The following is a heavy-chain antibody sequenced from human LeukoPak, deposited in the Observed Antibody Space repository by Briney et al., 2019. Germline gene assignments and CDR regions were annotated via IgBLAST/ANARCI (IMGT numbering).Heavy chain of an antibody. CDR1: GGSISRSSYY. J-gene: IGHJ4*02. D-gene: IGHD1-1*01. CDR2: IYYSGTT. V-gene: IGHV4-39*01. CDR3: ARQNDRSHDY. Sequence: SETLSLTCTVSGGSISRSSYYWGWIRQPPGKGLEWIGSIYYSGTTYSNPSRKSRVTISVDTSKNQFSLKLRSVTAADTAVYYCARQNDRSHDYWGQGTLVTVSS.